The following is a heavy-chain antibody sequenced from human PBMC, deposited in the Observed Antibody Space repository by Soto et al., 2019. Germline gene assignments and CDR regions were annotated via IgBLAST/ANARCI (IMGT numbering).Heavy chain of an antibody. CDR3: AKDRARDYYDSSGYQDY. CDR2: ISGSGGST. CDR1: GFTFSSYA. V-gene: IGHV3-23*01. D-gene: IGHD3-22*01. J-gene: IGHJ4*02. Sequence: GGSLRLSCAASGFTFSSYAMSWVRQAPGKGLEWVSAISGSGGSTYYADSVKGRFTISRDNSKNTLYLQMNSLRAEDTAVYYCAKDRARDYYDSSGYQDYWGQGTLVTSPQ.